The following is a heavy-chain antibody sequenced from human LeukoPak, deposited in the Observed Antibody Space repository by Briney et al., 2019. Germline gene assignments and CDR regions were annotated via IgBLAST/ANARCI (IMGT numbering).Heavy chain of an antibody. Sequence: KPSATLSLTCAVYGGSFSGYYWSWIRQPPGKGLEWIGEINHSGSTNYNPSLKSRVTISVDTSKNQFYLKLSSVTAADTAVYYCARRRLGYCSSTSCFGGYFDYWRQGTLVSVSS. V-gene: IGHV4-34*01. CDR2: INHSGST. CDR1: GGSFSGYY. J-gene: IGHJ4*02. D-gene: IGHD2-2*01. CDR3: ARRRLGYCSSTSCFGGYFDY.